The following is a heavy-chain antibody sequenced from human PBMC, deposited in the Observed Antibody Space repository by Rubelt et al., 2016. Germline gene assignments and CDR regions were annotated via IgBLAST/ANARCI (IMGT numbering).Heavy chain of an antibody. CDR2: ISAYNGNT. J-gene: IGHJ4*02. D-gene: IGHD1-26*01. V-gene: IGHV1-18*01. CDR3: AREVGATDL. Sequence: QVHLVQSGAEVKKPGASVRVSCEASGYTLTSYGISWVRQAPGQGLEWMGWISAYNGNTNYAQDLQGRVTMTTDTSTSTAYMGRRSLRSDDTALYYCAREVGATDLWGQGTLVTVSS. CDR1: GYTLTSYG.